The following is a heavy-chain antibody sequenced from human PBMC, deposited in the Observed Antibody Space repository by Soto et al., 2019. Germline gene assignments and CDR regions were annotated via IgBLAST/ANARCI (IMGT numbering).Heavy chain of an antibody. Sequence: SETLSLTCAVSGGSISSSNWWSWVRQPPGKGLEWIGEIYHSGSTNYNPSLKSRVTISVDKSKNQFSLKLSSVTAADTAVYYCARDSTSDHLSLHYSALDVWGPGTLVTVSS. J-gene: IGHJ4*02. D-gene: IGHD3-10*01. CDR3: ARDSTSDHLSLHYSALDV. CDR1: GGSISSSNW. CDR2: IYHSGST. V-gene: IGHV4-4*02.